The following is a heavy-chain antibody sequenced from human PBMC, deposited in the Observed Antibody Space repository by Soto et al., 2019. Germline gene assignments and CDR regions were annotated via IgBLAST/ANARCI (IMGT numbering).Heavy chain of an antibody. CDR1: DGSISSSSYY. D-gene: IGHD3-16*02. Sequence: SETMSLTSTVSDGSISSSSYYWSWIRQPPGKGLEWIGSIYYSGSTYYNPSLNSRVTISVDTSKNQFSLKLSSVTAADTAVYYCARHVLKGPIYAYIWGSYRHIDYWGQGTLVTFS. CDR3: ARHVLKGPIYAYIWGSYRHIDY. CDR2: IYYSGST. V-gene: IGHV4-39*01. J-gene: IGHJ4*02.